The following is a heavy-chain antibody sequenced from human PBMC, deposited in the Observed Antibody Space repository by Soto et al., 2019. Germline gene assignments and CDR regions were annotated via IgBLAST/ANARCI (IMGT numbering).Heavy chain of an antibody. Sequence: GGSLRLSCAASGFTFSSYGMHWVRQAPGKGLEWVAVIWYDGSNKYYADSVKGRFTISRDNSKNTLYLQMNSLRAEDTAVYYCARDRNRLWFGELYGNWFDPWGQGTLVTVSS. D-gene: IGHD3-10*01. J-gene: IGHJ5*02. V-gene: IGHV3-33*01. CDR1: GFTFSSYG. CDR3: ARDRNRLWFGELYGNWFDP. CDR2: IWYDGSNK.